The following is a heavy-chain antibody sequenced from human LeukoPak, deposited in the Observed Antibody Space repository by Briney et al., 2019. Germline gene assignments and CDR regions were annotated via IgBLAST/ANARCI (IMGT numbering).Heavy chain of an antibody. CDR3: ARRVGVAGYHFDY. D-gene: IGHD6-19*01. CDR2: FYYIGST. J-gene: IGHJ4*02. CDR1: GDSISSSSSSYY. Sequence: SETLSLTCSVSGDSISSSSSSYYWGWIRQPPGKGLEWIGSFYYIGSTYYNPSLRTRITISLDRPKNQFSLKLSSVTAADTAVYYCARRVGVAGYHFDYWGQGTLVTVSS. V-gene: IGHV4-39*07.